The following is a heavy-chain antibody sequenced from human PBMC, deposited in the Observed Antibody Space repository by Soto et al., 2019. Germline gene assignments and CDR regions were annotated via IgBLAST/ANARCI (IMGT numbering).Heavy chain of an antibody. CDR3: ARRYCISPSCTYYGLDV. V-gene: IGHV1-69*05. D-gene: IGHD2-2*01. J-gene: IGHJ6*02. CDR1: GGTFSSYT. CDR2: IIPMFGTG. Sequence: QVQLVQSGAEVKKPGSSVKVSCKASGGTFSSYTISWVRQAPGQGLEWMGGIIPMFGTGNYAKKFQGRVTITPDESPKTAYTELRSLRSQATAVYYCARRYCISPSCTYYGLDVWGQGTPVTVSS.